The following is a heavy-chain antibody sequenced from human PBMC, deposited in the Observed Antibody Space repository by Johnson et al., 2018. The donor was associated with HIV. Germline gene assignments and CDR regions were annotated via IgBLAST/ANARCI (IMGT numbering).Heavy chain of an antibody. Sequence: VQLVESGGGLVQPGGSLRLSCVVSGFPFSSFWMHWVRQTPGKGLEWVSVIYSGGSTYYADSVKGRFTISRDNSKNTVYLQMNSLRAEDTAVYYCARVGQLARKHAFDIWGQGTMVTVSS. D-gene: IGHD6-13*01. J-gene: IGHJ3*02. CDR3: ARVGQLARKHAFDI. CDR1: GFPFSSFW. CDR2: IYSGGST. V-gene: IGHV3-66*02.